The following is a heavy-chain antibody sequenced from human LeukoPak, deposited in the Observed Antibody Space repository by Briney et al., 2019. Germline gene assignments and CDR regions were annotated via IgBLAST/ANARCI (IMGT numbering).Heavy chain of an antibody. J-gene: IGHJ3*02. Sequence: SETLSLTCAVYGGSFSGYYWSWIRQPPGKGLEWIGEINHSGGTNYNPSLKSRVTISVDTSKNQFSLKLSSVTAADTAVYYCASAMIGVPDDSFDIWGQGTMVTVSS. D-gene: IGHD3-22*01. CDR3: ASAMIGVPDDSFDI. CDR2: INHSGGT. V-gene: IGHV4-34*01. CDR1: GGSFSGYY.